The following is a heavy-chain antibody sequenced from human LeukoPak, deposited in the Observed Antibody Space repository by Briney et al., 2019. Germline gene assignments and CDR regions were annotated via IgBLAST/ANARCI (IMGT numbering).Heavy chain of an antibody. V-gene: IGHV4-30-4*01. CDR1: GGSISSGDYY. J-gene: IGHJ5*02. Sequence: PSETLSLTCTVSGGSISSGDYYWSWIRQPPGKGLEWIGYIYYSGSTYYNPSLKSRVTISVDTSKNQFSLKLSFVTAADTAVYYCARSIVPAAMYNLFDPWGQGTLVTVSS. D-gene: IGHD2-2*01. CDR3: ARSIVPAAMYNLFDP. CDR2: IYYSGST.